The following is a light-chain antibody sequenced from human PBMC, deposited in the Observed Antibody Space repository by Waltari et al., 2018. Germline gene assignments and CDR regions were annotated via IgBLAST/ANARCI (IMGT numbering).Light chain of an antibody. CDR3: QQYYNAPLT. CDR2: WAA. Sequence: DIVMTQSPDSLAVSLGERATINCKSSQSILYRSSNRNALAWYQQEPGPPPKLLFFWAATRESGAPDRFSVSGSGTDFTLTISSLQAEDVAVYYCQQYYNAPLTFGGGTKVEIK. CDR1: QSILYRSSNRNA. J-gene: IGKJ4*01. V-gene: IGKV4-1*01.